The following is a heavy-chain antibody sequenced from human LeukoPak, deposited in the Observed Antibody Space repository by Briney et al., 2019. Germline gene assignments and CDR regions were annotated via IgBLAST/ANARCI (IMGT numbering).Heavy chain of an antibody. CDR3: ARDNSVGDYAWWFDP. J-gene: IGHJ5*02. CDR2: ITPSGGST. CDR1: GYTFTNYY. Sequence: EASVTVSCKASGYTFTNYYMHWVRQAPGQGLEWLGLITPSGGSTWYAQKFQGRVTMTRDMSTSTDYMELSSLRSEDTAVYYCARDNSVGDYAWWFDPWGQGTLVTVSS. D-gene: IGHD1-26*01. V-gene: IGHV1-46*01.